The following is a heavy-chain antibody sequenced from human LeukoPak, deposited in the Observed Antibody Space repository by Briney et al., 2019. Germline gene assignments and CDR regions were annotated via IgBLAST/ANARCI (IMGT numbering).Heavy chain of an antibody. D-gene: IGHD6-6*01. CDR2: INHSGST. V-gene: IGHV4-34*01. CDR3: ASCLSRIAAPMGAFDI. CDR1: GGSFSGYY. J-gene: IGHJ3*02. Sequence: SETLSLTSAVYGGSFSGYYWSWIRQPPGKGLEWIGEINHSGSTNYNPSPKSRVTISVDTSKNQFSLKLSSVTAADTAVYYCASCLSRIAAPMGAFDIWGQGTMVTVSS.